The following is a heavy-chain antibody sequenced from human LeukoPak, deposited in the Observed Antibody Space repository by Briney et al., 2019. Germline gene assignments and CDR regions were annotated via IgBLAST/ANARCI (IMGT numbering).Heavy chain of an antibody. CDR2: IWYDGSNK. Sequence: PSGGSLRLSCAASGFTFSSYGMHWVRQAPGKGLEWVAVIWYDGSNKYYADSVKGRFTISRDNSKNTLYLKMNSLRAEDTAVYYCAKDAPSGNFDYWGQGTLVTVSS. CDR1: GFTFSSYG. V-gene: IGHV3-33*06. CDR3: AKDAPSGNFDY. J-gene: IGHJ4*02. D-gene: IGHD1-26*01.